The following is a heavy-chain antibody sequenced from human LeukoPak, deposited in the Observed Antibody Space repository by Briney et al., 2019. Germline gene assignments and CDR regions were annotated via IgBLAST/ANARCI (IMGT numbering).Heavy chain of an antibody. Sequence: ASVKVSRKASGYTFTSYGISWVRQAPGQGLEWMGWISAYNGNTNYAQKLQGRVTMTTDTSTSTAYMELRSLRSDDTAVYYCASLKNYYDSSGYLVTDAFDIWGQGTMVTVSS. J-gene: IGHJ3*02. V-gene: IGHV1-18*01. CDR3: ASLKNYYDSSGYLVTDAFDI. CDR2: ISAYNGNT. D-gene: IGHD3-22*01. CDR1: GYTFTSYG.